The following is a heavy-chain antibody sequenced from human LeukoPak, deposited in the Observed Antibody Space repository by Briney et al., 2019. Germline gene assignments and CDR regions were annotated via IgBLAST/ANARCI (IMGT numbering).Heavy chain of an antibody. CDR1: GYTFTSYG. CDR3: ARGHAPSSSPDY. Sequence: ASAKVSCKASGYTFTSYGISWVRQAPGQGLEWMGWMNPNTGNTGYAQNFQGRVTMTRDTSISTAYMELSSLKSEDTAVYYCARGHAPSSSPDYWGQGTLVTVSS. V-gene: IGHV1-8*02. D-gene: IGHD6-13*01. J-gene: IGHJ4*02. CDR2: MNPNTGNT.